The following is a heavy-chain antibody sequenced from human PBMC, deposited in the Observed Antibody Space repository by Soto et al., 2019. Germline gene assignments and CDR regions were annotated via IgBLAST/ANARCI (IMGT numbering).Heavy chain of an antibody. CDR1: GGSISSGGYY. J-gene: IGHJ4*02. D-gene: IGHD6-6*01. CDR3: ATSIAARPVDY. Sequence: QVQLQESGPGLVKPSQTLSLTCTVSGGSISSGGYYWSWVRQHPGKGLEWIGYIYYSGSTYYNPSLKSRVTISVDTAKDQFSLKLSSVTAADTAVDYCATSIAARPVDYWGQGTLVTVSS. CDR2: IYYSGST. V-gene: IGHV4-31*03.